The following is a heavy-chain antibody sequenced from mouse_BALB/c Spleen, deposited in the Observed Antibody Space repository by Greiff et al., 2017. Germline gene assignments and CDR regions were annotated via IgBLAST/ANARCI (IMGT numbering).Heavy chain of an antibody. CDR3: AREGYYWYFDV. D-gene: IGHD2-2*01. V-gene: IGHV2-6-7*01. CDR2: IWGDGST. Sequence: QVQLKESGPGLVAPSQSLSITCTVSGFSLTGYGVNWVRQSPGKGLEWLGMIWGDGSTDYNSALKSRLSISKDNSKSQVFLKMNSLQTDDTARYYCAREGYYWYFDVWGAGTTVTVSS. J-gene: IGHJ1*01. CDR1: GFSLTGYG.